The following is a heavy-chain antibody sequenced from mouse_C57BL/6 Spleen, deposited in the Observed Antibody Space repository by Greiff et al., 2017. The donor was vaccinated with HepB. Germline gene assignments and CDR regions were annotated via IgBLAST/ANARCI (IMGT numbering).Heavy chain of an antibody. D-gene: IGHD2-5*01. J-gene: IGHJ3*01. Sequence: EVKLQESGAELVRPGASVKLSCTASGFNIKDYYMHWVKQRPEQGLEWIGRIDPEDGDTEYAPKFQGKATMTADPSSNTAYLQLSSLTSEDTAVYYCTTLYSNYPFWGQGTLVTVSA. CDR1: GFNIKDYY. V-gene: IGHV14-1*01. CDR3: TTLYSNYPF. CDR2: IDPEDGDT.